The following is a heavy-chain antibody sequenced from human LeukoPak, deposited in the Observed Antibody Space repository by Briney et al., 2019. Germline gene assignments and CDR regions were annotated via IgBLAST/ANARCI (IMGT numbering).Heavy chain of an antibody. CDR3: ARAGRLRYFDWLLYRYYYYYYYMDV. Sequence: ASVKVSCKASGYTFTSYDINWVRQATGQGLEWMGWMNPNSGNTGYAQKFQGRVTMTRNPSISTAYMELSSLRSEDTAVYYCARAGRLRYFDWLLYRYYYYYYYMDVWGKGTTVTISS. CDR2: MNPNSGNT. J-gene: IGHJ6*03. V-gene: IGHV1-8*01. CDR1: GYTFTSYD. D-gene: IGHD3-9*01.